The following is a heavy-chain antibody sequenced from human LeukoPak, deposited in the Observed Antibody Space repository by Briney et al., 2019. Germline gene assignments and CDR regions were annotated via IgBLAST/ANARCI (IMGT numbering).Heavy chain of an antibody. Sequence: SETLSLTCTVSGYSISSGYYWGWIRQPPGKGLEWIGSIYHTGNTYYNPSLKSRVTISVDTSKNQFSLKLSSVTAADAAVYYCARRETSDNYSYYFDYWGQGTLVTVSS. D-gene: IGHD3-22*01. CDR1: GYSISSGYY. V-gene: IGHV4-38-2*02. CDR2: IYHTGNT. CDR3: ARRETSDNYSYYFDY. J-gene: IGHJ4*02.